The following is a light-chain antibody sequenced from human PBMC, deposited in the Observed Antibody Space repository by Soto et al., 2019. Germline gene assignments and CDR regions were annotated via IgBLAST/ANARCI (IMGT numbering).Light chain of an antibody. CDR3: QQYNSYPLT. CDR1: QSISSW. J-gene: IGKJ4*01. V-gene: IGKV1-5*01. Sequence: DIQMTQSPSTLSASVGDRVTITCRASQSISSWLAWYQQKPGKAPTLLIYDASRLESGVRSRFSGSGSGTEFTLTISSLQPDDFATYYCQQYNSYPLTFGGGTKVEIK. CDR2: DAS.